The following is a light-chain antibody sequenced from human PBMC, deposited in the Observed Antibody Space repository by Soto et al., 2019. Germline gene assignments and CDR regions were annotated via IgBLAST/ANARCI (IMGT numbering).Light chain of an antibody. CDR3: QQRSNWPPWP. J-gene: IGKJ1*01. Sequence: EIVLTQSPATLSLSPGERATLSCRASQSVSSYLAWYQQKPGQAPRLLIYDASNRATGIPARFSGSGSGTGFTLTIISLEPEDFAVYYCQQRSNWPPWPFGQGTKVEIK. V-gene: IGKV3-11*01. CDR1: QSVSSY. CDR2: DAS.